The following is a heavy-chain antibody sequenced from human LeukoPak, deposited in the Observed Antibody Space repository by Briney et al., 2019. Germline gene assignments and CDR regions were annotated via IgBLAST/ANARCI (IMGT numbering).Heavy chain of an antibody. V-gene: IGHV3-23*05. CDR1: GFTFSDYA. CDR2: FKTKYNQV. J-gene: IGHJ4*02. D-gene: IGHD4-11*01. CDR3: ARSVPDYTRFDY. Sequence: PGGSLRLSCVASGFTFSDYAMNWVRQAPGKGLEWVSTFKTKYNQVYYAESVRGRSTISTDNSRNTVFLQMNSLRADDTALYYCARSVPDYTRFDYWGQGALVTVSS.